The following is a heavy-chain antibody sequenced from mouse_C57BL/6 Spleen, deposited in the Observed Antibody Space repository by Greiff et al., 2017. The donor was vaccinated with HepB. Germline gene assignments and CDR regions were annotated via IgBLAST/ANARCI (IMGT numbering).Heavy chain of an antibody. V-gene: IGHV1-64*01. CDR1: GYTFTSYW. Sequence: QVQLQQPGAELVKPGASVKLSCKASGYTFTSYWMHWVKQRPGQGLEWIGMIHPNSGSTNYNEKFKSKATLTVDKSSSTAYMQLSSLTSEDSAVYYCATPDGYYLGKFFAYWGQGTLVTVSA. CDR3: ATPDGYYLGKFFAY. J-gene: IGHJ3*01. D-gene: IGHD2-3*01. CDR2: IHPNSGST.